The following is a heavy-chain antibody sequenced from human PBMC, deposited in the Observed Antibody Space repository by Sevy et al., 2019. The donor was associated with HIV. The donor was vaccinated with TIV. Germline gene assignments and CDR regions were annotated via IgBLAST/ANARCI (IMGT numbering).Heavy chain of an antibody. Sequence: SETLSLTCAVSGVSISSGAYTWNWIRQPPGKGLEWIGYIYHTGNTYYNPSLKSRITISLDRSKNQYSLRLSSVTAADTAVYFCARDGGTMTTPGSFDIWGQGTMVTVSS. V-gene: IGHV4-30-2*01. CDR1: GVSISSGAYT. CDR2: IYHTGNT. CDR3: ARDGGTMTTPGSFDI. D-gene: IGHD4-17*01. J-gene: IGHJ3*02.